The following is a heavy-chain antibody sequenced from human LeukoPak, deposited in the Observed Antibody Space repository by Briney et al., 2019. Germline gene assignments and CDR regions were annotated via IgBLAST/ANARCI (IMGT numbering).Heavy chain of an antibody. CDR1: GFTFSRSW. V-gene: IGHV3-74*01. Sequence: GGSLRLSCAASGFTFSRSWMHWVRQAPGKGLVWVSRINDDGSTTSYADSVKGRFTISRDNAKNTLYLQMNSLRAEDTAVYYCARSQIAVAVIGFDYWGQGTLVTVSS. J-gene: IGHJ4*02. D-gene: IGHD6-19*01. CDR2: INDDGSTT. CDR3: ARSQIAVAVIGFDY.